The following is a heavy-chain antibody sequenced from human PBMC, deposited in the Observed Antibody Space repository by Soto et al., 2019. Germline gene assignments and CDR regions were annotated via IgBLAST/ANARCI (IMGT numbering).Heavy chain of an antibody. V-gene: IGHV1-3*01. Sequence: GASVKVSCKASGYTFTSYAMHWVRQAPGQRLEWMGWINAGNGNTKYSQKFQGRVTITRDTSASTAYMELSSLRSEDTAVYYCARDNRIGYSGYGEDSRDHLESGLDYWGQGTLVTVSS. J-gene: IGHJ4*02. D-gene: IGHD5-12*01. CDR3: ARDNRIGYSGYGEDSRDHLESGLDY. CDR2: INAGNGNT. CDR1: GYTFTSYA.